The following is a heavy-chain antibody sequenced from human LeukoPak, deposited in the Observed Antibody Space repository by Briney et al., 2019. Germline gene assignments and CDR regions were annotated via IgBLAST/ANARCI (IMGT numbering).Heavy chain of an antibody. J-gene: IGHJ4*02. CDR2: ISSGSTTI. V-gene: IGHV3-48*01. CDR1: GFTFTKYS. CDR3: ARRESTTMVRGGVDY. D-gene: IGHD3-10*01. Sequence: GGSLRLSCAASGFTFTKYSMHWVRQTPGKGLEWVSYISSGSTTIYYTDSVKGRFTISRDNAKNSLYLQRNSLRAEDTAVYYCARRESTTMVRGGVDYWGQGTLVTVSS.